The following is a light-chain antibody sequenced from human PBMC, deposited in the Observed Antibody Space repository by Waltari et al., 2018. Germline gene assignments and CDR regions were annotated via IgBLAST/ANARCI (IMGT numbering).Light chain of an antibody. J-gene: IGLJ2*01. CDR2: ETN. V-gene: IGLV1-40*01. CDR1: RSNIGSYY. CDR3: QSYDSNLNAVL. Sequence: QSVLSQPPSVSGAPGQRVTISCSGHRSNIGSYYVQWYQQLPGTAPKLLIYETNRRPSGISDRFSGSQSGNSVTLIISGLQSEDEADYHCQSYDSNLNAVLFGGGTRLTVL.